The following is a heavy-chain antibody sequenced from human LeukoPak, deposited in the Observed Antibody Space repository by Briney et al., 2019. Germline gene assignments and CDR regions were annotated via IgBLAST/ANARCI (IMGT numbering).Heavy chain of an antibody. CDR3: ARAPGSYDSSGYPIDY. CDR2: ISYDGSNK. D-gene: IGHD3-22*01. CDR1: GFTFISYA. J-gene: IGHJ4*02. Sequence: PGGSLRLSCAASGFTFISYAMHWVRQAPGKGLEWVAVISYDGSNKYYADSVKGRFTISRDNSKNTLYLQMNSLRAEDTAVYYCARAPGSYDSSGYPIDYWGQGTLVTVSS. V-gene: IGHV3-30*04.